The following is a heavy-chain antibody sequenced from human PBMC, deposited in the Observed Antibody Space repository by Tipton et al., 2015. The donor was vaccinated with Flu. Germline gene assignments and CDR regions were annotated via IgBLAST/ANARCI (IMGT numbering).Heavy chain of an antibody. CDR1: GFTFSDFW. J-gene: IGHJ5*02. D-gene: IGHD6-19*01. CDR3: TRGLGWLVET. Sequence: SLRLSCAASGFTFSDFWMKWVRQAPGKGLEWVANIKQDGSEKYYVDSVKGRFTISRDNMKKSLYLQMNSPRVEDTAVYYCTRGLGWLVETWGQGTLVTVSS. CDR2: IKQDGSEK. V-gene: IGHV3-7*01.